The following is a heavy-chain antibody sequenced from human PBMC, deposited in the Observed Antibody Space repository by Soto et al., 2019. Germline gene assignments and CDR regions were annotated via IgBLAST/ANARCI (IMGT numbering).Heavy chain of an antibody. V-gene: IGHV4-61*01. J-gene: IGHJ4*02. CDR2: IYYSGST. Sequence: SETLSLTCTVSGGSVSSGSYYWSWIRQPPGKGLEWIGYIYYSGSTNYNPSLKSRVTISVDTSKNQFSLKLSSVTAADTAVYYCARKTYGDLKTYYFDYWGQGTLVTVSS. D-gene: IGHD4-17*01. CDR1: GGSVSSGSYY. CDR3: ARKTYGDLKTYYFDY.